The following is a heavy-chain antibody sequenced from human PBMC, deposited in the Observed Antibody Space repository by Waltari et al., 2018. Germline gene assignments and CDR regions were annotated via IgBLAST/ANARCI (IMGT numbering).Heavy chain of an antibody. V-gene: IGHV4-38-2*02. D-gene: IGHD2-15*01. CDR1: GYSISSGYY. CDR3: ARDQGSTRGNFDY. J-gene: IGHJ4*02. Sequence: QVQLQESGPGLVKPSETLSLTCAVSGYSISSGYYWGWIRQPPGKGLEWIGSIYHSGSTYYNPSLKSRVTISVDTSKNQFSLKLSSVTAADTAVYYCARDQGSTRGNFDYWGQGTLVTVSS. CDR2: IYHSGST.